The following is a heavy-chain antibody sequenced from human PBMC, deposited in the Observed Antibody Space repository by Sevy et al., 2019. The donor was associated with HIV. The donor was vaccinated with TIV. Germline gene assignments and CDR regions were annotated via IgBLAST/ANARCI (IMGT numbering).Heavy chain of an antibody. CDR3: ARDCSCATCLCGMDV. CDR2: IKRNGSEK. CDR1: GFTFSNYW. Sequence: GGSLRLSCAASGFTFSNYWMSWVRQAPGKGLEWVANIKRNGSEKYYVDSVKGRFTISRDNAKNSLYLQMNSLRAEDTAVYYCARDCSCATCLCGMDVWGQGTTVTVSS. D-gene: IGHD2-2*01. V-gene: IGHV3-7*03. J-gene: IGHJ6*02.